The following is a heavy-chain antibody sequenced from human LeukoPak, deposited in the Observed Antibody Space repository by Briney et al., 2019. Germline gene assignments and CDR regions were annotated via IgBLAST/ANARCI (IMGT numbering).Heavy chain of an antibody. V-gene: IGHV3-23*01. D-gene: IGHD6-19*01. Sequence: PGGSLRLSCAASGFTFSSCAMSWVRQAPGKGLEWVSAISGSGGSTYYADSVKGRFTIARDNSKNTMYLQMNSLRAEDTAVYYCAKRAVAGPGSTYYFDYWGQGTLVTVSS. J-gene: IGHJ4*02. CDR3: AKRAVAGPGSTYYFDY. CDR2: ISGSGGST. CDR1: GFTFSSCA.